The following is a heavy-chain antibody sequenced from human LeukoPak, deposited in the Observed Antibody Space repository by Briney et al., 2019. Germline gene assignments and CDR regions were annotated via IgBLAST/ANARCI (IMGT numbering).Heavy chain of an antibody. V-gene: IGHV4-34*01. J-gene: IGHJ5*02. CDR1: GGSFSGYY. D-gene: IGHD6-13*01. CDR2: INHSGST. Sequence: SETLSLTCAVYGGSFSGYYWSWIRQPPGKGLEWIGEINHSGSTNYNPSLKSRVTISVDTSKNQFSLKLSSVTAADTAVYYCARGRSSSWYHNWFDPWGQGTLVTVSS. CDR3: ARGRSSSWYHNWFDP.